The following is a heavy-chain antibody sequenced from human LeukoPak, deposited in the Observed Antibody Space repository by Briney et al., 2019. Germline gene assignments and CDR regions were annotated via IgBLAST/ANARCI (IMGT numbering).Heavy chain of an antibody. D-gene: IGHD3-22*01. CDR3: ACAYYYDSSGEFDY. J-gene: IGHJ4*02. V-gene: IGHV1-69*05. CDR1: GGTFSSYA. Sequence: SVKVSXKASGGTFSSYAISWVRQAPGQGLEWMRGIIPIFGTANYAQKFQGRVTITTDESTSTAYMELSSLRSEDTAVYYCACAYYYDSSGEFDYWGQGTLVTVSS. CDR2: IIPIFGTA.